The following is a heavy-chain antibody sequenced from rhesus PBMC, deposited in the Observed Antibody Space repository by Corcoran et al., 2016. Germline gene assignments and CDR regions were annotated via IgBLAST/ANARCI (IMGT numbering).Heavy chain of an antibody. CDR1: GGSISAYYY. J-gene: IGHJ2*01. V-gene: IGHV4-73*01. CDR3: AREGGSYDYWYFDL. CDR2: NDGNSAST. Sequence: QVKLQQWGEGLVTPSETLSLTCAVYGGSISAYYYWRWLRQPPGQGLQWIGNNDGNSASTNYNPSLKNRVTISKDTSKNQFSLKLSSVTAANTAVYYCAREGGSYDYWYFDLWGPGTPITISS. D-gene: IGHD3-16*01.